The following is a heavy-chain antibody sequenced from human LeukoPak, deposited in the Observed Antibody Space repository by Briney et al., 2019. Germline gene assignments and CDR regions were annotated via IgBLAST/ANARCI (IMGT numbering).Heavy chain of an antibody. V-gene: IGHV3-48*01. Sequence: GGSLRLSCAASGFTFSTYSMNWVRQAPGKGLEGVSYISSSSSTIYYADSVKGRFTISRDNAKNSLYLQMNSLRAEDTAVYYCARGSTYYDSSGQVPFDYWGQGTPVTVSS. D-gene: IGHD3-22*01. CDR1: GFTFSTYS. J-gene: IGHJ4*02. CDR3: ARGSTYYDSSGQVPFDY. CDR2: ISSSSSTI.